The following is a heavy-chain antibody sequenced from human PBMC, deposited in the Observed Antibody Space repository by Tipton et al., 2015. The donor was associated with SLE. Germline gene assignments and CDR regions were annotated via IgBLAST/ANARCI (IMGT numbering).Heavy chain of an antibody. CDR1: GGTFSSYA. J-gene: IGHJ1*01. CDR2: IIPIFGTA. D-gene: IGHD6-6*01. V-gene: IGHV1-69*05. CDR3: ARGVKQLVRTEYFHH. Sequence: QLVQSGPEVKKTGSSVKVSCKASGGTFSSYAISWVRQAPGQGLEWMGGIIPIFGTANYAQKFQGRVTVTTDESTSTAYMERSSLRSEDTAVYYCARGVKQLVRTEYFHHGGQGTLVTVSA.